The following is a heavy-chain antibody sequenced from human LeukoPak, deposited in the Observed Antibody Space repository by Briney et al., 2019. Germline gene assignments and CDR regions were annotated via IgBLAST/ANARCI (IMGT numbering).Heavy chain of an antibody. CDR2: IYYSGST. D-gene: IGHD5-12*01. Sequence: SETLSLTCTVSGGSISSYYWSWIRQPPGKGLEWIGYIYYSGSTNYNPSLKSRVTISVDTSKNQFSLKLSSVTAADTAVYYCARVFGYSGYDFDYWGQGTLVTVSS. V-gene: IGHV4-59*01. J-gene: IGHJ4*02. CDR3: ARVFGYSGYDFDY. CDR1: GGSISSYY.